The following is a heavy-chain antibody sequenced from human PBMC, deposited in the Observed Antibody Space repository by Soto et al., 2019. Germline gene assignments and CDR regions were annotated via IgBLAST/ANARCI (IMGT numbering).Heavy chain of an antibody. D-gene: IGHD3-3*01. CDR3: AKAINDYYAPLDY. V-gene: IGHV3-23*01. CDR1: GFTFSNYA. J-gene: IGHJ4*02. Sequence: EVQLLESGGGLVQPGGSLRLSCTASGFTFSNYAMGWVRRAPGKGLEWLSVISGGADDTHYADSVKGRFTISRDNSKNTLYVQMDSLRAEDTAVYYCAKAINDYYAPLDYWGQGTRVTVSS. CDR2: ISGGADDT.